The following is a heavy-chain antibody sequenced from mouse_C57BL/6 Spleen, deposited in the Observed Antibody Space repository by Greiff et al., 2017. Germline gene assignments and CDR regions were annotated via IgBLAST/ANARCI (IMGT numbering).Heavy chain of an antibody. V-gene: IGHV1-74*01. CDR1: GYTFTSYW. CDR3: ARSGTGYAMDY. Sequence: VQLQQSGAELVKPGASVKVSCKASGYTFTSYWMHWVKQRPGQGLEWIGRIRPSDSDTNYNQKFKGKATLTVDKSSSTAYMQLSSLTSEDSAVYYCARSGTGYAMDYWGQGTSVTVSS. CDR2: IRPSDSDT. D-gene: IGHD4-1*01. J-gene: IGHJ4*01.